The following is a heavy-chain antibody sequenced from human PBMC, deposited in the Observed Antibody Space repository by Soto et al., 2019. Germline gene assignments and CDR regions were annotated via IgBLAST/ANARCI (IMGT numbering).Heavy chain of an antibody. V-gene: IGHV4-59*01. CDR2: IYYSGST. Sequence: SETLSLTCTVSGGSISSYYWSCIRQPPGKGLEWIGYIYYSGSTNYNPSLKSRVTISVDTSKNQFSLKLSSVTAADTAVYYCARATHAWFEPWGQGTMVTVSS. CDR3: ARATHAWFEP. CDR1: GGSISSYY. J-gene: IGHJ5*02.